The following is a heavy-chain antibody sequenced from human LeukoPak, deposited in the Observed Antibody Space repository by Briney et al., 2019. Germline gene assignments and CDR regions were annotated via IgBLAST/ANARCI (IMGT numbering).Heavy chain of an antibody. CDR1: VDTSTSYA. Sequence: ASLKVSCKGSVDTSTSYAMHWGRHAPGQRREWMGCINAGNGNTQYTHKFQGRVTITRDTSASTLYMELSSLRSEDTAVYYCASGGIAVADNASDIWGQGTLVTVSS. J-gene: IGHJ3*02. CDR2: INAGNGNT. D-gene: IGHD6-19*01. V-gene: IGHV1-3*01. CDR3: ASGGIAVADNASDI.